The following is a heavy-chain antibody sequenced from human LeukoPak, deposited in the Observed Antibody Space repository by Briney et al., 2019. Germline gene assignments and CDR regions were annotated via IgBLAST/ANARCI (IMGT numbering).Heavy chain of an antibody. J-gene: IGHJ3*02. D-gene: IGHD6-19*01. CDR1: GFTVSSNY. V-gene: IGHV3-23*01. CDR2: LGGGGGST. CDR3: ARGYSSGWYPDDAFDI. Sequence: PGGSLRLSCAASGFTVSSNYMSWVRRAPGKGLEWVSALGGGGGSTYYADSVKGRFTISRDNSQNTLYLQMNSLRAEDTAVYYCARGYSSGWYPDDAFDIWGQGTMVTVSS.